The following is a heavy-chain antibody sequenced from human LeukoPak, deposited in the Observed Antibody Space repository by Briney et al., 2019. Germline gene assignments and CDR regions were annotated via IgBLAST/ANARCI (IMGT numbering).Heavy chain of an antibody. CDR2: IIPILGIA. J-gene: IGHJ4*02. CDR3: ARDLDAAQFDY. V-gene: IGHV1-69*04. Sequence: VASVKVSCKASGGTFSSYAIGWVRQAPGQGLEWMGRIIPILGIANYAQKFQGRVTITADKSTSTAYMELSSLRSEDTAVYYCARDLDAAQFDYWGQGTLVTVSS. CDR1: GGTFSSYA. D-gene: IGHD5-24*01.